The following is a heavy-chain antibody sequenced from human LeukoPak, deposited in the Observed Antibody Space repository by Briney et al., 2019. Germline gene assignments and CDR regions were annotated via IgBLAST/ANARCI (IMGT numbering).Heavy chain of an antibody. Sequence: SETLSLTCTVSGGSISSSSYYWGWIRQPPGKGLEWIGSIYYSGSTYYNPSLKSRVTISVDTSKNQFSLKLSSVTAADTAVYYCARAAVYGSGSYLDVWGKGTTVTVSS. CDR1: GGSISSSSYY. CDR3: ARAAVYGSGSYLDV. V-gene: IGHV4-39*07. CDR2: IYYSGST. J-gene: IGHJ6*03. D-gene: IGHD3-10*01.